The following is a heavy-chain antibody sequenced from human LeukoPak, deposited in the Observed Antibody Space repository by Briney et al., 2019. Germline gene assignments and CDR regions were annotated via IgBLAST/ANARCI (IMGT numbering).Heavy chain of an antibody. Sequence: AASVKVSCKGSEYTFTGYYMHWVRQAPGQGLEWMGRINPNSGGTDYAQKFQGRVTMTRDTSISTAYMELSRLRSDDTAIHYCVRDRGGYCSRANCRAGWFDPWGQGTLVTVSS. CDR3: VRDRGGYCSRANCRAGWFDP. CDR1: EYTFTGYY. CDR2: INPNSGGT. V-gene: IGHV1-2*06. J-gene: IGHJ5*02. D-gene: IGHD2-2*01.